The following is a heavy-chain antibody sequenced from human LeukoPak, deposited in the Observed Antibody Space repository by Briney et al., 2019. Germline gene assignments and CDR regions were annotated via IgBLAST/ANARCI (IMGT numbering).Heavy chain of an antibody. J-gene: IGHJ5*02. CDR2: ISAYNGNT. CDR1: GYTFTSYG. V-gene: IGHV1-18*01. D-gene: IGHD5-24*01. Sequence: ASVKVSCKASGYTFTSYGISWVRQAPGQGLEWMGWISAYNGNTKYAQKFQGRVTMTTDTSTSTAYMELRSLRSEDTAVYYCARDNSVRDEAWWFYPWGQGTLVTVSS. CDR3: ARDNSVRDEAWWFYP.